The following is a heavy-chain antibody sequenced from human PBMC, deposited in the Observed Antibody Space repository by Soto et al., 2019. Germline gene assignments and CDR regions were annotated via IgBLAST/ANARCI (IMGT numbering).Heavy chain of an antibody. D-gene: IGHD6-19*01. CDR1: GFTFSNAW. CDR2: IKSKPDGGTT. V-gene: IGHV3-15*01. J-gene: IGHJ6*02. CDR3: TTQWERIAVAYYYYYGMDV. Sequence: GGSLRLSCAASGFTFSNAWMSWVGQAPGKGLEWVGRIKSKPDGGTTDYAAPVKGRFTISRDDSKNTLYLQMNSLKTEDTAVYYCTTQWERIAVAYYYYYGMDVWGQGTTVTVSS.